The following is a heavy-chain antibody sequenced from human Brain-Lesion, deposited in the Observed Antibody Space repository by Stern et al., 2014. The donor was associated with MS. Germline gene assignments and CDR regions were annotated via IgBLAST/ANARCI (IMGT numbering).Heavy chain of an antibody. V-gene: IGHV3-30*18. J-gene: IGHJ5*02. D-gene: IGHD2/OR15-2a*01. CDR3: AKDRQYLTYFFDH. CDR2: VSYDGSNK. CDR1: GFTFGSCA. Sequence: QVQLVQSGGGVVQPGRPPRLSCVASGFTFGSCAMHWVRQAPGKGLEWVAGVSYDGSNKYYADSVKGRFTISRDNSQNTLYMQMSSLRPEDTAVYYCAKDRQYLTYFFDHWGQGSLVTVSS.